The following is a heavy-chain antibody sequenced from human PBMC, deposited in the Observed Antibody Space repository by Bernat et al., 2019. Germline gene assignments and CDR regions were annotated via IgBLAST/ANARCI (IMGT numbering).Heavy chain of an antibody. Sequence: QVQLVQSGAEVKKPGASVKVSCKASGYTFTSYGISWVRQAPGQGLEWMGWISAYNGNTNYAQKLQGRVTMTTDTSTSTAYMELRSLRSDDTAVYYCARDWGEWSERLYSYGYGHFDYWGQGTLVTVSS. CDR2: ISAYNGNT. V-gene: IGHV1-18*01. CDR3: ARDWGEWSERLYSYGYGHFDY. CDR1: GYTFTSYG. D-gene: IGHD5-18*01. J-gene: IGHJ4*02.